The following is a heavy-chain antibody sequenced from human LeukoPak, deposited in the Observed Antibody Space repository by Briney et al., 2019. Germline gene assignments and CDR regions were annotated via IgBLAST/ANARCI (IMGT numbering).Heavy chain of an antibody. V-gene: IGHV3-23*01. Sequence: GGSLRLSCAASGFTFSSYAMHWVRQAPGKGLEWVSAISGSGYKTFYADSVKGRFTISRDNSKNTLYLQMNSLRAEDTAVYYCAKEYSGSFSPFPSYFDYWGQGTLVTVSS. J-gene: IGHJ4*02. CDR3: AKEYSGSFSPFPSYFDY. CDR1: GFTFSSYA. CDR2: ISGSGYKT. D-gene: IGHD1-26*01.